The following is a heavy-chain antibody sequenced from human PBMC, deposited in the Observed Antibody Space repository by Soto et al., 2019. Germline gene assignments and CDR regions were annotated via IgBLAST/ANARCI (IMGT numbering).Heavy chain of an antibody. CDR3: PTNSYTTMILVRFDY. J-gene: IGHJ4*01. D-gene: IGHD3-22*01. CDR1: GFTFSKAW. Sequence: EGQLVESGGGLVKPGGSLRLSCAASGFTFSKAWMNWVRQAPGKGLEWVGRIKSKTDGGTTDFAAPVKGRFAISRDDPRNMVSLQMNSLKTEDTGIYYCPTNSYTTMILVRFDYWGPGTLVTVSS. CDR2: IKSKTDGGTT. V-gene: IGHV3-15*07.